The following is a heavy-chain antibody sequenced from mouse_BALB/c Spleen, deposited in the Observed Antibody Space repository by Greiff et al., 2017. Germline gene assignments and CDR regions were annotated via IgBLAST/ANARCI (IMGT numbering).Heavy chain of an antibody. V-gene: IGHV1-7*01. D-gene: IGHD2-1*01. CDR3: ALYYGNPWFAY. Sequence: QVQLQQSGAELAKPGASVKMSCKASGYTFTSYWMHWVKQRPGQGLEWIGYINPSTGYTEYNQKFKDKATLTADKSSSTAYMQLSSLTSEDSAVYYCALYYGNPWFAYWGQGTLVTVSA. J-gene: IGHJ3*01. CDR2: INPSTGYT. CDR1: GYTFTSYW.